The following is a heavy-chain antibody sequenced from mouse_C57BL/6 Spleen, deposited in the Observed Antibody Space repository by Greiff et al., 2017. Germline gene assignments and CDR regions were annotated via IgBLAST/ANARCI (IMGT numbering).Heavy chain of an antibody. Sequence: QVQLQQSGAELVRPGASVTLSCKASGYTFTDYEMHWVKQTPVHGLEWIGAIDPETGGTAYNQKFKGKAILTADKSSSTAYMELRSLTSEDSAVYYCTDYYGSSYERYFDVWGTGTTVTVSS. CDR2: IDPETGGT. D-gene: IGHD1-1*01. CDR3: TDYYGSSYERYFDV. J-gene: IGHJ1*03. CDR1: GYTFTDYE. V-gene: IGHV1-15*01.